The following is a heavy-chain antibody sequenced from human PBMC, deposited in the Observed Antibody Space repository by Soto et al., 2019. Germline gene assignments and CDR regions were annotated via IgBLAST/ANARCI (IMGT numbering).Heavy chain of an antibody. V-gene: IGHV1-2*02. CDR1: GYTFTGYY. CDR3: ARARPPYDFWSGYRSFNYYYGMDV. Sequence: QMQLVQSGAEVKKPGASVKVSCKASGYTFTGYYMHWVRQAPGQGLEWMGWINPNSGGTNYAQKFQGRVTMTRDTSISTAYMELSRLRSDDTAVYYCARARPPYDFWSGYRSFNYYYGMDVWGQGTTVTVSS. D-gene: IGHD3-3*01. J-gene: IGHJ6*02. CDR2: INPNSGGT.